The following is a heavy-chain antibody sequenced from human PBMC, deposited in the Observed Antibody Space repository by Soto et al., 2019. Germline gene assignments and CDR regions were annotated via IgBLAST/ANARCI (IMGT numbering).Heavy chain of an antibody. CDR1: GGSITSTIDY. D-gene: IGHD2-2*01. CDR3: ARRGSASWRNLFDS. V-gene: IGHV4-39*01. J-gene: IGHJ5*01. CDR2: IYYDGST. Sequence: SETLSLTCSVSGGSITSTIDYWGWIRQSPGKGLEWIGNIYYDGSTFYNPSLKSRVTISVDTSKRQFSLRVSSVTAADTAVYYCARRGSASWRNLFDSSGHGPLVTFSS.